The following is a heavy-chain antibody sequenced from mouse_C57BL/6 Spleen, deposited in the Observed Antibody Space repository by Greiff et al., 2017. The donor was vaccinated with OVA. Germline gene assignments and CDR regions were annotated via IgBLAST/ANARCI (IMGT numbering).Heavy chain of an antibody. Sequence: EVQLQESGGGLVKPGGSLKLSCAASGFTFSDYGMHWVRQAPEKGLEWVAYISSGSSTIYYADTVKGRFTISRDNAKNTLFLQMTSLRSEDTAMYYCAREDYGSSFAYWGQGTLVTVSA. V-gene: IGHV5-17*01. J-gene: IGHJ3*01. CDR1: GFTFSDYG. CDR3: AREDYGSSFAY. CDR2: ISSGSSTI. D-gene: IGHD1-1*01.